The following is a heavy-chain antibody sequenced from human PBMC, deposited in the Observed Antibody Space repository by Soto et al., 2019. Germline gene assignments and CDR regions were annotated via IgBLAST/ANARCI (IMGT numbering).Heavy chain of an antibody. J-gene: IGHJ6*02. D-gene: IGHD1-1*01. V-gene: IGHV4-31*03. CDR2: IYYSGSA. Sequence: PSETLSLTCTVSGGSISSGGYYWSWIRQHPGKGLEWIGYIYYSGSAYYNPSLKSRVTISVDTSKNQFSLKLSSVTAAGTAVYYCARDAISPGSTGTYDMDVWGQGTTVTVSS. CDR3: ARDAISPGSTGTYDMDV. CDR1: GGSISSGGYY.